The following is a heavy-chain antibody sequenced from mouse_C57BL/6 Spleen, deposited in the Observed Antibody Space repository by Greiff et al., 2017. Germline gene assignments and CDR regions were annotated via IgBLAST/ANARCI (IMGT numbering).Heavy chain of an antibody. V-gene: IGHV1-54*01. Sequence: VQLQQSGAELVRPGTSVKVSCKASGYAFTNYLIAWVKQRPGQGLEWIGVINPGSGGTNYNEKFKGKATLTADKTSSTAYMQLSSLKSEDSAVCVCARERDFVFGDWGQGTTLTVSS. D-gene: IGHD3-3*01. J-gene: IGHJ2*01. CDR2: INPGSGGT. CDR3: ARERDFVFGD. CDR1: GYAFTNYL.